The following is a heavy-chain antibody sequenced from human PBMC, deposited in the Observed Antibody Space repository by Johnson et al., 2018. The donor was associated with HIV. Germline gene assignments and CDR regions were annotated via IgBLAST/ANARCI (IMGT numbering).Heavy chain of an antibody. V-gene: IGHV3-30*02. CDR1: GFTFSSYG. D-gene: IGHD2-8*01. CDR2: IRYDGSNK. Sequence: QVQLVESGGGVVQPGGSLRLSCAASGFTFSSYGIHWVRQAPGKGLEWVAFIRYDGSNKYYADSVQGRFTLSRDHSKNTLYLQMNSLRAEDTAVYYCAKGLVYADPDDAFDIWGQGTMVTVSS. CDR3: AKGLVYADPDDAFDI. J-gene: IGHJ3*02.